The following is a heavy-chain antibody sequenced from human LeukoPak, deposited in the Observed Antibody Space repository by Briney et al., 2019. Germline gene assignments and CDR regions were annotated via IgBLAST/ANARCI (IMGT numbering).Heavy chain of an antibody. J-gene: IGHJ6*02. CDR3: ASVPNYYYGMDV. Sequence: PGGSLRLSCAASGFTFSSYGMHWVRQAPGKGLEWVAVIAYDGDNPYFSDSVMGRFTISRDNAKNSLYLQMNSLRAEDTAVYYCASVPNYYYGMDVWGQGTTVTVSS. CDR1: GFTFSSYG. D-gene: IGHD6-6*01. CDR2: IAYDGDNP. V-gene: IGHV3-30*03.